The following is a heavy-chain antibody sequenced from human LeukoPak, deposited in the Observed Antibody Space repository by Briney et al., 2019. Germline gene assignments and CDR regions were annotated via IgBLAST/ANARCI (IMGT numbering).Heavy chain of an antibody. J-gene: IGHJ3*02. CDR1: GYTFTGYY. CDR2: IKPNSGGT. D-gene: IGHD3-22*01. CDR3: ARGRGRYDSSDYYYEGDAFDI. V-gene: IGHV1-2*02. Sequence: ASVKVSCKASGYTFTGYYMHWVRQAPGQGLEWMGWIKPNSGGTNYAQKFQGRVTMTRDTSISTDYMELSRLRSDDTAVYYCARGRGRYDSSDYYYEGDAFDIWGQGTMVPVSS.